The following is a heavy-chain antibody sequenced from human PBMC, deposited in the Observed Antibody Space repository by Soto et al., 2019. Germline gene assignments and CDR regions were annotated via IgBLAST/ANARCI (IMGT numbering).Heavy chain of an antibody. CDR3: ARGHLTGDFDY. J-gene: IGHJ4*02. Sequence: GGSLRLSCAASGFTFSSYSMNWVRQAPGKGLEWVSYISSSSSTIYYADSVKGRFTISRDNAKNSLYLQMNSLRAEDTAVYYCARGHLTGDFDYWGQGTLVTVSS. CDR1: GFTFSSYS. V-gene: IGHV3-48*04. CDR2: ISSSSSTI. D-gene: IGHD7-27*01.